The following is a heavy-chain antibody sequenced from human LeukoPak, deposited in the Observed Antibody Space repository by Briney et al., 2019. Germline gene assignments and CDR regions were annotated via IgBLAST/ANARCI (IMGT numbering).Heavy chain of an antibody. CDR3: ARGPREGSGYSSSWYYYYYMDV. CDR1: GYTFTGYY. V-gene: IGHV1-2*02. D-gene: IGHD6-13*01. Sequence: ASVKVSCKASGYTFTGYYMHWVRQAPGQGLEWMGWINPNSGGTNYAQKFQGRVTMTRDTSISTAYMELSRLRSDDTAVYYCARGPREGSGYSSSWYYYYYMDVWGKGTTVTVSS. CDR2: INPNSGGT. J-gene: IGHJ6*03.